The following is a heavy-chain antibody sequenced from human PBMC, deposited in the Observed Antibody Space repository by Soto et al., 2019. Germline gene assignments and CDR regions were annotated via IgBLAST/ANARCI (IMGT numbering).Heavy chain of an antibody. D-gene: IGHD2-8*02. V-gene: IGHV1-8*01. Sequence: ASVKVSCKASVYTFTSYDINWVRPATGQGLEWLGWMNPNSGNTGYAQKFQGRVTMTRDTSIRTAYLEVSSLRSEDTAVYYCARKIPGTGGFDYWGQGILVTVSS. CDR2: MNPNSGNT. CDR3: ARKIPGTGGFDY. J-gene: IGHJ4*02. CDR1: VYTFTSYD.